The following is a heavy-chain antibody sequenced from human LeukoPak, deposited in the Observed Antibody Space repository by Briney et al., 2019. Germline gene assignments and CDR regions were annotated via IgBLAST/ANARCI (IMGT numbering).Heavy chain of an antibody. CDR3: ARDHPGITMVRGVIISFDY. Sequence: GASVKVSCKASGYTFTNFGVAWVRQAPGQGLEWMGWISTYNDKRKYAQKLQGRVTMTTDTSTSTAYMELRSLRSDDTAVYYCARDHPGITMVRGVIISFDYWGQGTLVTVSS. J-gene: IGHJ4*02. D-gene: IGHD3-10*01. CDR1: GYTFTNFG. CDR2: ISTYNDKR. V-gene: IGHV1-18*01.